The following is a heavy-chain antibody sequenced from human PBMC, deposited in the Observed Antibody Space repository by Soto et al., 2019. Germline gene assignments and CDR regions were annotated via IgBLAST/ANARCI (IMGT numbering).Heavy chain of an antibody. V-gene: IGHV1-18*01. CDR3: ARPDLSGWYLRSLYY. D-gene: IGHD6-19*01. Sequence: ASVKVYCKTSGYTFTIYGISWVRQAPRQGLEWMGWISAYNGNTNYAQKLQGRVTISADKSISTAYLQWSSLKASDTAMYYCARPDLSGWYLRSLYYWGQGTLVTVSS. CDR1: GYTFTIYG. CDR2: ISAYNGNT. J-gene: IGHJ4*02.